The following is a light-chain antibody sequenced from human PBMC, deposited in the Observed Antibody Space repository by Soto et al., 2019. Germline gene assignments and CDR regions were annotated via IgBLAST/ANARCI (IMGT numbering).Light chain of an antibody. CDR3: QHYGSSPLT. V-gene: IGKV3-20*01. CDR2: GAS. Sequence: EIVLTQSPGTLSLSPGERATLSCRASQSVSSSYLAWYQQKPGQAPRLRIYGASSRATGIPDRFSGSGSGTDFTLTISRLEPEDFAVYYCQHYGSSPLTFGQGTKVEIK. J-gene: IGKJ1*01. CDR1: QSVSSSY.